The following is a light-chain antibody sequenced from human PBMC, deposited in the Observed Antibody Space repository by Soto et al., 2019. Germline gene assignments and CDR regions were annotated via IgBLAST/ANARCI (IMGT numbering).Light chain of an antibody. J-gene: IGLJ2*01. CDR2: EDT. CDR1: SSNLGHHY. Sequence: QSALPQPPSVSAAPGQRVTISCSGSSSNLGHHYVSWYQQFPGTAPKLLIYEDTNRPSGIPDRFSGSKSGTAATLSITGLQTGDEADYYCGAWDRSLTEVVFGGGTKVTVL. CDR3: GAWDRSLTEVV. V-gene: IGLV1-51*02.